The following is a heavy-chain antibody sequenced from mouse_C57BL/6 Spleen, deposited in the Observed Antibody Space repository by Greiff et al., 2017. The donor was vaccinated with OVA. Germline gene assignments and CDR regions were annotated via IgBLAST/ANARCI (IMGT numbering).Heavy chain of an antibody. D-gene: IGHD2-5*01. CDR1: GYAFSSYW. V-gene: IGHV1-80*01. CDR3: ARPAYYSNSWFAY. Sequence: QVQLQQSGAELVKPGASVKISCKASGYAFSSYWMNWVKQRPGKGLEWIGQIYPGDGDTNYNGKFKGKATLTADKSSSPAYMQLSSLTSEDSAVYFCARPAYYSNSWFAYWGQGTLVTVSA. CDR2: IYPGDGDT. J-gene: IGHJ3*01.